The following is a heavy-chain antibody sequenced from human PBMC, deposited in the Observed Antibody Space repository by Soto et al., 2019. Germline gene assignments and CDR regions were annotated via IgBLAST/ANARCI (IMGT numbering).Heavy chain of an antibody. D-gene: IGHD5-12*01. Sequence: SQTLSLTCAISGDSVSSNSAGWNWVRQTPSRGLEWLGRTYYKSKWFNNYAVSVKSRITINPDTSQNQFSLQLDSVTPEDTAVYYCARGSWDDVSGHYYMDVWGKATTVTVSS. J-gene: IGHJ6*03. CDR1: GDSVSSNSAG. CDR2: TYYKSKWFN. CDR3: ARGSWDDVSGHYYMDV. V-gene: IGHV6-1*01.